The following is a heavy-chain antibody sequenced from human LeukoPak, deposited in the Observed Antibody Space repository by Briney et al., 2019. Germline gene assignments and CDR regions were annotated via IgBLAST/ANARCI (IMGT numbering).Heavy chain of an antibody. J-gene: IGHJ4*02. Sequence: GGSLRLSCAASRFTVSNNYMSWVRQAPGKGLVWVSVIYGGGSAYYPDSVKGRFTISRDNSKNTLYLQMNSLRAEDTAVYYCATTASGGHYNYFDHWGQGTLVTVSS. CDR2: IYGGGSA. V-gene: IGHV3-66*02. CDR3: ATTASGGHYNYFDH. D-gene: IGHD3-10*01. CDR1: RFTVSNNY.